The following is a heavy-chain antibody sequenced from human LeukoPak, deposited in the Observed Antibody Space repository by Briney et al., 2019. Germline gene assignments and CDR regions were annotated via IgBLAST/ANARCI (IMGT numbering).Heavy chain of an antibody. Sequence: SETLSLTCTVSGGSISSYYWSWIRQPPGKGLEWIGYIYYSGSTNYNPSLKSRVTISVDTSKNQFSLKLSSVTAADTAVYYCARHDPHPYYGSGSFVWFDPWGQGTLVTVSS. CDR1: GGSISSYY. CDR3: ARHDPHPYYGSGSFVWFDP. D-gene: IGHD3-10*01. V-gene: IGHV4-59*08. J-gene: IGHJ5*02. CDR2: IYYSGST.